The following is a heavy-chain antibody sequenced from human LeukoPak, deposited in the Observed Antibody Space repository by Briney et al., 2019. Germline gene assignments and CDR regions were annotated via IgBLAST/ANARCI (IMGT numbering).Heavy chain of an antibody. Sequence: GGSLRLSCAASGFTFSSYGMHWVPQAPGKGLEWVAVIWYDGRNKFYADSLKGRFTISRDNSKNTLYLQMNSLRAEDTAVYYCARVNRGDAFDIWGQGTLVTVSS. CDR1: GFTFSSYG. CDR2: IWYDGRNK. J-gene: IGHJ3*02. V-gene: IGHV3-33*01. CDR3: ARVNRGDAFDI. D-gene: IGHD3-16*02.